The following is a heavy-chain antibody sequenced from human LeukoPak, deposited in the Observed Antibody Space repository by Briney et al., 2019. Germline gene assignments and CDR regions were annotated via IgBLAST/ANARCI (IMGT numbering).Heavy chain of an antibody. D-gene: IGHD3-3*01. V-gene: IGHV1-2*02. Sequence: IXPNSGGTNYAQKFQGRVTMTRDTSISTAYMELSRLRSDDTAVYYCARSRYDFWSGYEPIFDPWGQGTLVTVSS. CDR3: ARSRYDFWSGYEPIFDP. CDR2: IXPNSGGT. J-gene: IGHJ5*02.